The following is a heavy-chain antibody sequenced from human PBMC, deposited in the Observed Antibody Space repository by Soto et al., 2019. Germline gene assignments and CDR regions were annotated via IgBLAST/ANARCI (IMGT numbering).Heavy chain of an antibody. CDR3: AKDRSAVPANWFDP. CDR1: GFTFSSYG. J-gene: IGHJ5*02. D-gene: IGHD2-2*01. V-gene: IGHV3-30*18. Sequence: GGSLRLSCAASGFTFSSYGMHWVRQAPGKGLEWVAVISYDGSNKYYADSVKGRFTISRDNSKNTLYLQMNSLRAEDTAVYYCAKDRSAVPANWFDPWGQGTLVTVSS. CDR2: ISYDGSNK.